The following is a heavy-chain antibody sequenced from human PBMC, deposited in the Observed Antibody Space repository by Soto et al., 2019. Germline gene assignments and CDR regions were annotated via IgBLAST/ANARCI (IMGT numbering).Heavy chain of an antibody. D-gene: IGHD1-26*01. CDR3: ARVRKSGSSRFDI. V-gene: IGHV4-59*08. CDR2: IYYSGST. CDR1: GGSISSYY. Sequence: PSETLSLTCTVSGGSISSYYWSWIRQPPGKGLEWIGYIYYSGSTNYNPSLKSRVTISVDTSKNQFSLKLSSVTAADTAVYYCARVRKSGSSRFDIWGQGTMVTVSS. J-gene: IGHJ3*02.